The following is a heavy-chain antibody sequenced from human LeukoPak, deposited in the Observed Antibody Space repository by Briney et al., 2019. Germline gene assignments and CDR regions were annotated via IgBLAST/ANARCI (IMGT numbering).Heavy chain of an antibody. CDR2: INHSGST. V-gene: IGHV4-34*01. CDR1: GGSFSANY. CDR3: ARGPRFGELLWHWFDP. D-gene: IGHD3-10*01. J-gene: IGHJ5*02. Sequence: SETLSLTCGVYGGSFSANYWSWIRQPPGKGLEWIGEINHSGSTNYNPPLKSRVTISEDTSKNQFSLKLRSVTAADTAVYYCARGPRFGELLWHWFDPWGQGTLVTVSS.